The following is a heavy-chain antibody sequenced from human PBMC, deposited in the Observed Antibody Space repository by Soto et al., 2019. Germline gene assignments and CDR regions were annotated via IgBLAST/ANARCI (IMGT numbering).Heavy chain of an antibody. CDR3: ARSNNWNHDAFDI. CDR1: GGTFSSYA. V-gene: IGHV1-69*01. CDR2: IIPIFGTA. Sequence: VKVSFKSTGGTFSSYAISWVRPASGQRLEWMGGIIPIFGTANYAQKFQGRVKITADESTSTDYMELSSLRSEDTAVYYCARSNNWNHDAFDIWGQGTMVTVS. J-gene: IGHJ3*02. D-gene: IGHD1-20*01.